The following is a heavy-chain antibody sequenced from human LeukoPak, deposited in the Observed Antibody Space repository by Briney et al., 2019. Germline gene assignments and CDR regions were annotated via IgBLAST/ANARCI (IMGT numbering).Heavy chain of an antibody. CDR2: IYYSGST. Sequence: PSETLSLTCTVSGGSISSYYWSWIRQPPGKGLEWIGYIYYSGSTNYNPSLKSRVTISVDTSKNQFSLKLSSVTAADTAVYYCARDLYLPFDYWGQGTLVTVSS. J-gene: IGHJ4*02. CDR1: GGSISSYY. CDR3: ARDLYLPFDY. V-gene: IGHV4-59*12.